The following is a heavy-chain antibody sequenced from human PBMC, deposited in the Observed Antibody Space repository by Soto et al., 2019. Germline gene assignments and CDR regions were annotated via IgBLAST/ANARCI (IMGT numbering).Heavy chain of an antibody. V-gene: IGHV1-8*01. Sequence: GASVKVCCKSSGYTFTSYDINWGRQATGQGLEWMGWMNPNSGNTGYAQKFQGRVTMTRNTSISTAYMELSSLRSEDTAVYYCARTIFGNWFAPWGQGTLVTVSS. CDR2: MNPNSGNT. D-gene: IGHD3-3*01. J-gene: IGHJ5*02. CDR3: ARTIFGNWFAP. CDR1: GYTFTSYD.